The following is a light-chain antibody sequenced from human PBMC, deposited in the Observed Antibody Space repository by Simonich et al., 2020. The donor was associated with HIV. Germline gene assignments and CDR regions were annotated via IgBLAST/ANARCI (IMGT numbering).Light chain of an antibody. CDR1: PSNIGAGYD. CDR3: QSYDDSLSGSVV. V-gene: IGLV1-40*01. Sequence: QSVVTQPPSVSGAPGQRVTISCTGSPSNIGAGYDVNWYPQLPRTAPNPLIYDNSTRPSGVPDRFSGSKSGTSASLAITGLQAEDEADYYCQSYDDSLSGSVVFGGGTKVTVL. J-gene: IGLJ2*01. CDR2: DNS.